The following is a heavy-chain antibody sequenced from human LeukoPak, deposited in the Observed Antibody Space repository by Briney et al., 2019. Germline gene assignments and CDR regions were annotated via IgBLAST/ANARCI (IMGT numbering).Heavy chain of an antibody. V-gene: IGHV3-66*04. CDR2: IYSGGST. CDR3: ARQVPYQYYFDY. CDR1: GFTVSSNY. Sequence: GGSLRLSCAASGFTVSSNYMSWVRQAPGKGLEWVSVIYSGGSTYYADSVKGRFTISRDNSKNSLYLQMNSLRAEDTAVYYCARQVPYQYYFDYWGQGTLVTVSS. J-gene: IGHJ4*02. D-gene: IGHD2-2*01.